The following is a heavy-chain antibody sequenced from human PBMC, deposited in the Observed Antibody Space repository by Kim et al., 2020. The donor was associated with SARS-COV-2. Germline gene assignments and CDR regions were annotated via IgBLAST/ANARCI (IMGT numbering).Heavy chain of an antibody. CDR1: GFTFSSYG. CDR2: ISYDGSNK. D-gene: IGHD1-26*01. Sequence: GGSLRLSCAASGFTFSSYGMHWVRQAPGKGLEWVAVISYDGSNKYYADSVKGRFTISRDNSKNTLYLQMNSLRAEDTAVYYCAKRNSGSYYGTIDYWGQGTLVTVSS. J-gene: IGHJ4*02. CDR3: AKRNSGSYYGTIDY. V-gene: IGHV3-30*18.